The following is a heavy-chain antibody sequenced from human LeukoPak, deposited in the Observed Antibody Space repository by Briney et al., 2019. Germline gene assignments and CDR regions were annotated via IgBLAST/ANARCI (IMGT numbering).Heavy chain of an antibody. CDR1: GYSISSGYY. CDR2: IYHSGST. CDR3: ARAIRGNYYYYYYMDV. V-gene: IGHV4-38-2*02. D-gene: IGHD3-16*01. J-gene: IGHJ6*03. Sequence: SETLSLTCTVSGYSISSGYYWGWIRQPPGKGLEWIGSIYHSGSTYYNPSLKSRVTISVDTSKNQFSLKLSSVTAADTAVYYCARAIRGNYYYYYYMDVWGKGTTVTVSS.